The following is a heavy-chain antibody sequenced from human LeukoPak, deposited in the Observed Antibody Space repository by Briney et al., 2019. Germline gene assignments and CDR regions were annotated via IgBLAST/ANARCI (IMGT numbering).Heavy chain of an antibody. V-gene: IGHV1-2*06. D-gene: IGHD3-22*01. CDR3: ARDPYYYDSSGYSDY. J-gene: IGHJ4*02. CDR2: INPNSGGT. Sequence: ASVKVSCKASGYTFTGYYMHWVRQAPGHGLEWMGRINPNSGGTNYAQKFQGRVTMTRDTSISTAYMELSRLRSDDTAVYYCARDPYYYDSSGYSDYWGQGALVTVSS. CDR1: GYTFTGYY.